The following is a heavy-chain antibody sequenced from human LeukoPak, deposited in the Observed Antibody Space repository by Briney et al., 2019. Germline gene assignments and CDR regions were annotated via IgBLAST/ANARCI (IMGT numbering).Heavy chain of an antibody. Sequence: GASVKVSCKASGYTFTDYYFHWVRQAPGQGLEWMGWINPNSGGTNYAQKLQGRVTMTRDTSISTAYMELSRLRSDDTAVYYCAREAEDSSGPSYYFDYWGQGTLVTVSS. CDR3: AREAEDSSGPSYYFDY. J-gene: IGHJ4*02. D-gene: IGHD6-19*01. CDR2: INPNSGGT. CDR1: GYTFTDYY. V-gene: IGHV1-2*02.